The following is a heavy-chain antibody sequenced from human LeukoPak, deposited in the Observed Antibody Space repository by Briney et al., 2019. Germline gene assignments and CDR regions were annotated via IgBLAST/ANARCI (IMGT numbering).Heavy chain of an antibody. Sequence: PSPSLSLTCAVDGGSFSGYYWSWIRQPPGEGLEWIGEINHSGSTNYNPSLKGRVTISVDTSKNQFSLKLSSVTAADTAVYYCARRAELGTLDYWGQGTLVTVSS. CDR3: ARRAELGTLDY. J-gene: IGHJ4*02. V-gene: IGHV4-34*01. CDR2: INHSGST. CDR1: GGSFSGYY. D-gene: IGHD7-27*01.